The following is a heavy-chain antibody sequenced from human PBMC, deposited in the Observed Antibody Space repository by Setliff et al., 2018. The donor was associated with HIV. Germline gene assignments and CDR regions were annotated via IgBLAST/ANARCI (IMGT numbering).Heavy chain of an antibody. CDR1: GGSISSGNYY. V-gene: IGHV4-61*02. CDR2: IYINGST. J-gene: IGHJ5*02. CDR3: ARDKEDDYGDYNWFDP. Sequence: PSETLSLTCTVSGGSISSGNYYWSWIRQPAGKGLEWIGRIYINGSTTYSPSLKSRVTISVDTSKNRFSLKLRFVTAADTAVYYCARDKEDDYGDYNWFDPWGQGTLVTVSS. D-gene: IGHD4-17*01.